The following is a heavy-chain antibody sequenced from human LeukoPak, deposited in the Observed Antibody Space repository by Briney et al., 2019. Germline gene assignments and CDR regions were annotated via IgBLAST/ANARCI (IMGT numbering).Heavy chain of an antibody. J-gene: IGHJ1*01. CDR3: AKDLGRYYYDSSGSLYFQH. Sequence: GGTLRLSCAASGFTFSSYGMSWVRQAPGKGLEWVSAISGSGGSTYYADSVKGRFTISRDNSKNTLYLQMNSLRAEDTAVYYCAKDLGRYYYDSSGSLYFQHWGQGTLVTVSS. CDR1: GFTFSSYG. V-gene: IGHV3-23*01. D-gene: IGHD3-22*01. CDR2: ISGSGGST.